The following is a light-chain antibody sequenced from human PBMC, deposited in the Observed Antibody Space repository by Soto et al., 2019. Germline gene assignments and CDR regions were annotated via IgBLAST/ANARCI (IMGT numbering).Light chain of an antibody. J-gene: IGKJ4*01. V-gene: IGKV1-12*01. CDR1: QGISRW. CDR3: QQANSFPLT. CDR2: AAS. Sequence: DIQMTQSPSSVSASVGYRFTITCRASQGISRWLAWYQQKPGKAPKLLIYAASSLQSGVPSRFRGSGSGTDFTLTISSLPPEDFETYYCQQANSFPLTFGGGTKVDIK.